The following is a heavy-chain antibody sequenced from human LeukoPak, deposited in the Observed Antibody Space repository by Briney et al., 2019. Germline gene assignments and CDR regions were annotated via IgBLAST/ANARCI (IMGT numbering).Heavy chain of an antibody. V-gene: IGHV3-7*01. D-gene: IGHD6-19*01. CDR1: RFTLSNYW. CDR2: IKQDGSET. J-gene: IGHJ4*02. Sequence: PGGSLRLSCAASRFTLSNYWMSRVSQDPGKGLEWVANIKQDGSETYYVDSVKRRFTISRDNAKNSLSLQMNSLRAGDTAVYYCARERGSGCLDYWGQGTLVTVSS. CDR3: ARERGSGCLDY.